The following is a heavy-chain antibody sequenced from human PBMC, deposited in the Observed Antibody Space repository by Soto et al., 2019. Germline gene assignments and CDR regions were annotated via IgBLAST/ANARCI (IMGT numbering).Heavy chain of an antibody. CDR1: GGTFSSYA. CDR3: ASGGYCSGGSCYWYFDL. CDR2: IIPIFGTA. Sequence: QVQLVQSGAEVKKPGSSVKVSCKASGGTFSSYAISWVRQAPGQGLEWMGGIIPIFGTANYAQKFQGRVTITADESTSTAYMELSSVRSEDTAVYYCASGGYCSGGSCYWYFDLWGRGTLVTVSS. D-gene: IGHD2-15*01. J-gene: IGHJ2*01. V-gene: IGHV1-69*01.